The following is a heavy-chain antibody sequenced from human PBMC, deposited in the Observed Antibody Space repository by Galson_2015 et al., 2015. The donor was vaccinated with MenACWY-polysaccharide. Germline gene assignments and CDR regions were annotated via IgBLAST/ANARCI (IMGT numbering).Heavy chain of an antibody. CDR3: ARVIARKYTFADS. D-gene: IGHD2-21*01. V-gene: IGHV1-8*01. CDR1: GYKFTSYG. CDR2: MNPNSGNT. Sequence: SVKVSCKASGYKFTSYGINWVRQATGQGLEWMGWMNPNSGNTGYAQKFQGRVTMTSNSAITTAYMELSSLRSEDTAVYYCARVIARKYTFADSWGQGTLVTVSS. J-gene: IGHJ4*02.